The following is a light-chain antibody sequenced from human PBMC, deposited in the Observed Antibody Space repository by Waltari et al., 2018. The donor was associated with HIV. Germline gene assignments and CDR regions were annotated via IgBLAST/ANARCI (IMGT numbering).Light chain of an antibody. CDR1: QSVSSSY. V-gene: IGKV3-20*01. J-gene: IGKJ5*01. CDR2: GAS. CDR3: QQYGSSSIT. Sequence: EIVLTQSPGTLSLSPGERATLSCRASQSVSSSYLAWSQQKPGQAPRLLIYGASSRVTGIPDRFSGSGSGTDFTLTISRLEPEDFAVYYCQQYGSSSITFGQGTRLEIK.